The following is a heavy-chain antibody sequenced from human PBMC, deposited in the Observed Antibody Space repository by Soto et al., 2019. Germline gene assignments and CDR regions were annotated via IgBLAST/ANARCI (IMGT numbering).Heavy chain of an antibody. CDR1: GYXFTSYL. CDR3: ATHALDSEYYFDY. V-gene: IGHV5-51*01. J-gene: IGHJ4*02. D-gene: IGHD2-2*03. Sequence: EXLKISCKGSGYXFTSYLVVWVRHMPGKGLEWMGISYPGDSDTRYSPSFQGQVTISADKASRTAYLQWSSLKASDTDMYYFATHALDSEYYFDYWGQGTLAPVSS. CDR2: SYPGDSDT.